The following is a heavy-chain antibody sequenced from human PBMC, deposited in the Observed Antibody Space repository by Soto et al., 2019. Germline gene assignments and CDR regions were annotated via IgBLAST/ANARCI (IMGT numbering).Heavy chain of an antibody. V-gene: IGHV1-18*04. J-gene: IGHJ6*02. D-gene: IGHD2-2*02. CDR2: ISAYNGNT. Sequence: ASVKVSFKASGYTFTSYGISWVRQAPGQGLEWMGWISAYNGNTNYAQKLQGRVTMTTDTSTSTAYMELRSLRSDDTAVYYCARDPGPAAILYYYYGMDVWGQGTTVTVSS. CDR1: GYTFTSYG. CDR3: ARDPGPAAILYYYYGMDV.